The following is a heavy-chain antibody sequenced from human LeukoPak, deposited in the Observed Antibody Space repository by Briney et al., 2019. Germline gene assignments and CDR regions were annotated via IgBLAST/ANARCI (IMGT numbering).Heavy chain of an antibody. CDR2: IYYSGST. CDR3: AGYCSSTSCYPLYYFDY. D-gene: IGHD2-2*01. CDR1: GGSISSGDYY. V-gene: IGHV4-30-4*08. Sequence: PSETLSLTCTVSGGSISSGDYYWSWIRQLPGKGLEWIGYIYYSGSTYYNPSLKSRVTISVDTSKNQFSLKLSSVTAADTAVYYCAGYCSSTSCYPLYYFDYWGQGTLVTVSS. J-gene: IGHJ4*02.